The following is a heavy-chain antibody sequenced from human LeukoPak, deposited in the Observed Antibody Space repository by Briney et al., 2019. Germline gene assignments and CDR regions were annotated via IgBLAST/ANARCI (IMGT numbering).Heavy chain of an antibody. D-gene: IGHD3-22*01. Sequence: KSGGSLRLSCAASGFTFSSYSMNWVRQAPGKGLEWVSSISSSSSYIYYADSVKGRFTIPRDNAKNSLYLQMNSLRAEDTAVYYCAREAHYDSSGFDYWGQGTLVTVSS. CDR1: GFTFSSYS. CDR2: ISSSSSYI. V-gene: IGHV3-21*01. CDR3: AREAHYDSSGFDY. J-gene: IGHJ4*02.